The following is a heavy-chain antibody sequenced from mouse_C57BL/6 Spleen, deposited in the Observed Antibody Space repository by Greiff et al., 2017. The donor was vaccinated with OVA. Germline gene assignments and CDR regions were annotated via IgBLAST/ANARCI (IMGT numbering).Heavy chain of an antibody. CDR1: GYTFTSYW. J-gene: IGHJ3*01. Sequence: VQLQQSGAELVKPGASVKLSCKASGYTFTSYWMHWVKQRPGQGLEWIGMIHPNSGSTNYNEKFKSKATLTVDKSSSTAYMQLSSLTSEDSAVYYCARKGGYDDGFAYWGQGTLVTVSA. D-gene: IGHD2-2*01. CDR2: IHPNSGST. V-gene: IGHV1-64*01. CDR3: ARKGGYDDGFAY.